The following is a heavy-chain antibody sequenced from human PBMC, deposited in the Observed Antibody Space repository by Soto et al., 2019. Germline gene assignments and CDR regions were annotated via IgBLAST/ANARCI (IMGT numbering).Heavy chain of an antibody. V-gene: IGHV4-34*01. CDR3: ARAGSRITIFGVVPRSYGMDV. J-gene: IGHJ6*02. CDR2: INHSGST. D-gene: IGHD3-3*01. CDR1: GGSFSGYY. Sequence: SETLSLTCAVYGGSFSGYYWSWIRQPPGKGLEWIGEINHSGSTNYNPSLKSRVTISVDTSKNQFSLKLSSVTAADTAVFYCARAGSRITIFGVVPRSYGMDVWGQGTTVTVSS.